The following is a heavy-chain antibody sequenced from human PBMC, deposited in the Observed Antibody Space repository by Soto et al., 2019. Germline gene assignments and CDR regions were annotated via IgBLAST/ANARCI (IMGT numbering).Heavy chain of an antibody. D-gene: IGHD2-2*01. J-gene: IGHJ6*02. CDR1: GGTFSSYA. CDR2: IIPIFGTA. V-gene: IGHV1-69*13. CDR3: ARDKVVPAAMNYYYYGMDV. Sequence: SVKVSCKASGGTFSSYAISWVRQAPGQGLEWMGGIIPIFGTANYAQKFQGRVTITADESTSTAYMELSSLRSEDTAVYYCARDKVVPAAMNYYYYGMDVWGQGTTVTV.